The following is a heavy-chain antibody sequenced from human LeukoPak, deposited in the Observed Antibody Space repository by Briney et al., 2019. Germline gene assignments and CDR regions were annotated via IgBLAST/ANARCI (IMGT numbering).Heavy chain of an antibody. CDR3: ARVTLRYYYGSWGMDV. CDR2: IYHGGST. Sequence: SGTLSLTCAVSGGSIISSSWWSWVRQSPGKGLEWIGEIYHGGSTNYNPSLKSRVTISVDKSKNQFSLNRTSVTAADTAVYYCARVTLRYYYGSWGMDVWGQGTTVTVSS. D-gene: IGHD3-10*01. CDR1: GGSIISSSW. J-gene: IGHJ6*02. V-gene: IGHV4-4*02.